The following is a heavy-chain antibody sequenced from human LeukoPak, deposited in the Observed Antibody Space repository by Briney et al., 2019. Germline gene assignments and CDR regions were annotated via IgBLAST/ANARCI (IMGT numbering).Heavy chain of an antibody. Sequence: SGTLSLTCTVSGYSISSGYYWGWIRQPPGKGLEWIGSIYHSGSTYYNPSLKSRVTISVDTSKNQFSLKLSSVTAADTAVYYCARAPTVTFFDYWGQGSLVTVSS. CDR2: IYHSGST. V-gene: IGHV4-38-2*02. D-gene: IGHD4-17*01. CDR3: ARAPTVTFFDY. J-gene: IGHJ4*02. CDR1: GYSISSGYY.